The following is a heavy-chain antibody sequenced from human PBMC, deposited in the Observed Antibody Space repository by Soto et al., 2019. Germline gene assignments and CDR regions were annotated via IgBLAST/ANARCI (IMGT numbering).Heavy chain of an antibody. Sequence: QITLKESGPTLVKPTQTLTLICTFSGFSLSTSGVGVSWIRQPPGEALEWRALIYWDDDKRYSPFLKSGLTIPTDTSKNQVVLTMTNMDPADTATYYCAHKGGLGAGMDVWGQGTTVTVSS. CDR1: GFSLSTSGVG. CDR3: AHKGGLGAGMDV. D-gene: IGHD2-15*01. CDR2: IYWDDDK. V-gene: IGHV2-5*02. J-gene: IGHJ6*02.